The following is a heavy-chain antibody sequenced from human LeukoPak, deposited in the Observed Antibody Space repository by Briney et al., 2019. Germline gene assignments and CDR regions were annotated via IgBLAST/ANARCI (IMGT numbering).Heavy chain of an antibody. D-gene: IGHD4-11*01. CDR3: ARYSNSQSPFDY. CDR2: INPNSGGT. J-gene: IGHJ4*02. V-gene: IGHV1-2*06. Sequence: GASVKVSCMASGYTFTGYYMHWVRQAPGQGLEWMGRINPNSGGTNYAQKFQGRVTMARDTSISTAHMELSRLRSDDTAVYYCARYSNSQSPFDYWGQGTLVTVSS. CDR1: GYTFTGYY.